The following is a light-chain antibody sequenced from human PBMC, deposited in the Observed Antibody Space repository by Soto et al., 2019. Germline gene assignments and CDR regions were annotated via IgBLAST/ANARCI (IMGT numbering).Light chain of an antibody. CDR2: GAS. J-gene: IGKJ2*01. CDR1: QSVSSSY. CDR3: QQYGSSPRSYT. V-gene: IGKV3-20*01. Sequence: EIVLTQSPGTLSLSPGERATLSCRASQSVSSSYLAWYQQKPGQAPRLLIYGASSRATGIPDRFSGSGSGTDFTLTISRLEPEDFAVYYCQQYGSSPRSYTFGQGTKV.